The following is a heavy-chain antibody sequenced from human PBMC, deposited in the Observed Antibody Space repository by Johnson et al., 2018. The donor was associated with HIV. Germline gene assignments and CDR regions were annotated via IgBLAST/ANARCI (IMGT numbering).Heavy chain of an antibody. CDR1: GFTFSGYG. J-gene: IGHJ3*02. CDR3: AKVGSGWYDPHDAFDI. CDR2: ISYDGSIK. Sequence: QVLLVESGGGVVQPGRSLRHTCAASGFTFSGYGIHWVRQAPGQGLQWVALISYDGSIKYFADSVKGRFTISRDNSKNTLYLQMNSLRAEDTAVYYCAKVGSGWYDPHDAFDIWGQGTMVTVSS. D-gene: IGHD6-19*01. V-gene: IGHV3-30*19.